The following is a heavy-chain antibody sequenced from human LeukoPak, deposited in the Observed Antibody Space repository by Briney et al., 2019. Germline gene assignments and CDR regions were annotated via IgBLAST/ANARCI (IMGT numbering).Heavy chain of an antibody. Sequence: SETLSLTCTVSGGSISSYYWSWIRQPPGKGLEWIGYIYYSGSTNYNPSLKSRVTISVDTSKNQFSLKLSSVTAADTAVYYCARVAYYYDSSGYYGPYYYYYYMDVWGKGTTVTVSS. CDR1: GGSISSYY. V-gene: IGHV4-59*12. CDR2: IYYSGST. D-gene: IGHD3-22*01. CDR3: ARVAYYYDSSGYYGPYYYYYYMDV. J-gene: IGHJ6*03.